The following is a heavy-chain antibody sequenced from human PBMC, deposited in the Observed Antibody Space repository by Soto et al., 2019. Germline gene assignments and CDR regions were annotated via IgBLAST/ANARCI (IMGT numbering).Heavy chain of an antibody. V-gene: IGHV3-30-3*01. Sequence: PGGSLRLSCAASGFIFSKYAMHWVRQAPGKGLEWVAVMSYDGGNKHYRDSLRGRFTISRDNSKNTLYLQMNSLRVEDTAVYRCAKGNIAFVGSYFDHWGPGTQVTVSS. J-gene: IGHJ4*02. D-gene: IGHD2-15*01. CDR3: AKGNIAFVGSYFDH. CDR2: MSYDGGNK. CDR1: GFIFSKYA.